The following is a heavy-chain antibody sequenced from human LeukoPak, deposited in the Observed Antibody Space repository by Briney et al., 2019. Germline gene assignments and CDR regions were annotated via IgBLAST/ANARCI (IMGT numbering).Heavy chain of an antibody. V-gene: IGHV1-8*01. D-gene: IGHD2-8*01. CDR2: MNPNSGNT. CDR3: ARGRVYCTNGVCYHYYYYMDV. J-gene: IGHJ6*03. CDR1: GYTFTSYD. Sequence: GASVKVSCKASGYTFTSYDINWVRQATGQGLEWMGWMNPNSGNTGYAQKFQGRVTMTRNTSISTAYMELSSLRSEDTAVYYCARGRVYCTNGVCYHYYYYMDVWGKGTTVTVSS.